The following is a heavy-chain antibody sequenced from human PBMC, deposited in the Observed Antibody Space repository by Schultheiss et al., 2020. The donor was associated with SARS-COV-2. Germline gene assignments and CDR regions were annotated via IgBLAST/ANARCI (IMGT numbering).Heavy chain of an antibody. D-gene: IGHD6-13*01. Sequence: GGSLRLSCAASGFTFSSYGMHWVRQAPGKGLEWVAVISYDGSNKYYADSVKGRFTISRDNSKNTLYLQMNSLRAEDTAVYYCAKEGRKVAAAGPFGPSGMDVWGQGTTVTVSS. CDR3: AKEGRKVAAAGPFGPSGMDV. CDR2: ISYDGSNK. CDR1: GFTFSSYG. J-gene: IGHJ6*02. V-gene: IGHV3-30*18.